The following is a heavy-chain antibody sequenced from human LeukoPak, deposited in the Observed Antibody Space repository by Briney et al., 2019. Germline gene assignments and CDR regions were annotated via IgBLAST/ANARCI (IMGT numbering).Heavy chain of an antibody. V-gene: IGHV1-18*01. D-gene: IGHD6-13*01. CDR1: GYTFTSYG. CDR2: ISAYNGNT. J-gene: IGHJ6*03. Sequence: ASVKVSCKASGYTFTSYGISWVRQAPGQGLEWMGWISAYNGNTNYAQKLQGRVTMTTDTSTSTAYMELRSLRSDDTAVYYCARVVVDSSSWFHYYYYMDVWGKGTKVTISS. CDR3: ARVVVDSSSWFHYYYYMDV.